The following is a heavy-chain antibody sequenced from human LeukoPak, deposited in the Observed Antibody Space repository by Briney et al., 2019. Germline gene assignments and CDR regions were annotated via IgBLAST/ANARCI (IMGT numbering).Heavy chain of an antibody. CDR1: GFTVISNY. CDR3: AREGAAAAAYY. D-gene: IGHD2-2*01. Sequence: GGSLRLSCAASGFTVISNYISWVRQPPGRGLEWVAVIYSGDNTYYADSVKGRFTISRDNSKNTLYLQMNSLRAEDTAVYYCAREGAAAAAYYWGQGTLVTVSS. J-gene: IGHJ4*02. CDR2: IYSGDNT. V-gene: IGHV3-53*01.